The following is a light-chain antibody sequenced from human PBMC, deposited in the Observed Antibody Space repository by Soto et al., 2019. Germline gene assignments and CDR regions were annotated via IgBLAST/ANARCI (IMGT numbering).Light chain of an antibody. Sequence: PATLSVSPGEVVTLSCSASQSVSSNLACYQHRPCQAASLLIYGASTRATWIPARFSGSGSGTEFTLTISSLQPDDFATYYCQHYNSYSEAFGQGTKVDIK. V-gene: IGKV3-15*01. CDR1: QSVSSN. J-gene: IGKJ1*01. CDR3: QHYNSYSEA. CDR2: GAS.